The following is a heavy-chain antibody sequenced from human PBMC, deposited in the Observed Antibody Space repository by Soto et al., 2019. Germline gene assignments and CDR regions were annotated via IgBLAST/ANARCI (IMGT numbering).Heavy chain of an antibody. V-gene: IGHV3-30*18. CDR2: ISYDGSNK. Sequence: GGSLRLSCAASGFTFSSYGMHWVRQAPGKGLEWVAVISYDGSNKYYADSVKGRFTISRDNSKNTLYLQMNSLRAEDTAVYYCAKGTVAGLKKGYYYGMDVWGQGTTVTAP. D-gene: IGHD6-19*01. CDR1: GFTFSSYG. CDR3: AKGTVAGLKKGYYYGMDV. J-gene: IGHJ6*02.